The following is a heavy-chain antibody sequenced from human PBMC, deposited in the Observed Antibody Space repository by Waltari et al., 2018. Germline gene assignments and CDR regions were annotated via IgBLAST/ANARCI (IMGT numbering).Heavy chain of an antibody. CDR3: ATDRNYYGSGSSGGMDV. D-gene: IGHD3-10*01. CDR2: ISYDGSNK. Sequence: QVQLVESGGGVVQPGRSLRLSCAASGFTFRSYAMHWVRQAPGKGLEWVAVISYDGSNKYYADSVKGRFTISRDDSKNTLYLQMNSLRAEDTAVYYCATDRNYYGSGSSGGMDVWGQGTTVTVSS. V-gene: IGHV3-30*01. CDR1: GFTFRSYA. J-gene: IGHJ6*02.